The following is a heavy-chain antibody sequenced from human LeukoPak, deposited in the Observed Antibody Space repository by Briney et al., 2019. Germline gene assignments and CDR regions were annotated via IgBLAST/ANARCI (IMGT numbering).Heavy chain of an antibody. Sequence: GGSLRLYCAASGFTFGSYAMSWVRQAPGQGLEWVSFISPNADRTSKADSVEGRFTISRDNPRNTLYLQMNSLRDDDTAVYYCAIMHGYYDGSGYWVQWGQGTLVTVSS. CDR1: GFTFGSYA. CDR2: ISPNADRT. CDR3: AIMHGYYDGSGYWVQ. J-gene: IGHJ4*02. D-gene: IGHD3-22*01. V-gene: IGHV3-23*01.